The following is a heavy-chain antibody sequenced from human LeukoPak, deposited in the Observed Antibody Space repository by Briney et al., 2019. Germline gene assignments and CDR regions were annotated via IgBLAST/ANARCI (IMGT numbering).Heavy chain of an antibody. CDR1: GYSFTSYW. D-gene: IGHD2-15*01. J-gene: IGHJ6*03. V-gene: IGHV5-51*01. Sequence: GESLKISCKGSGYSFTSYWIGWVRQMPGKGLEWMGIIYPGDSDTRYRPAFQGQVTISADKSISTAYLQWSSLKASDTAMYYCARRVAAVKYYYYYYMDVWGKGTTVTVSS. CDR2: IYPGDSDT. CDR3: ARRVAAVKYYYYYYMDV.